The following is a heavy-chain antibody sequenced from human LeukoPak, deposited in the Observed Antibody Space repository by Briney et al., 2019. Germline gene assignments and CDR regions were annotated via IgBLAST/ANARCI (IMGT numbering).Heavy chain of an antibody. J-gene: IGHJ6*02. V-gene: IGHV3-66*01. CDR1: GFTFSDNA. CDR3: ARMESGYYYGMDV. CDR2: IYSGGST. D-gene: IGHD1-1*01. Sequence: PGGSLRLSCAASGFTFSDNAMSWVRQAPGKGLEWVSVIYSGGSTYYADSVKGRFTISRDNSKNTLYLQMNSLRAEDTAVYYCARMESGYYYGMDVWGQGTTVTVSS.